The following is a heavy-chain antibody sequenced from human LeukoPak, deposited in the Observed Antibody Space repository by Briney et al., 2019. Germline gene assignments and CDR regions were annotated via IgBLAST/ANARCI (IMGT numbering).Heavy chain of an antibody. D-gene: IGHD5-18*01. CDR1: GGSISSHY. CDR2: IYYSGST. V-gene: IGHV4-59*11. J-gene: IGHJ6*03. Sequence: SETLSLTCTVSGGSISSHYWSWIRQPPGKGLEWIGYIYYSGSTNYNPSLKSRVTISVDTSKNQFSLKLSSVTAADTAVYYCARASASPYYYYYMDVWGKGTTVAVSS. CDR3: ARASASPYYYYYMDV.